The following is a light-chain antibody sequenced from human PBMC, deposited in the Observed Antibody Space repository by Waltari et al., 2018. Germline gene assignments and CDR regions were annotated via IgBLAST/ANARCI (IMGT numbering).Light chain of an antibody. V-gene: IGLV2-14*02. CDR2: EVT. CDR3: CSYTSSSTP. Sequence: QSGLTQPASVSGSPGQSITMSCTGTRSDVGNYDLVSWYQQYPGKAPKLMVYEVTRRSSGVSDRFSGSKSGNTASLTIYGLQSEDEADYYCCSYTSSSTPFGGGTKLTVL. J-gene: IGLJ2*01. CDR1: RSDVGNYDL.